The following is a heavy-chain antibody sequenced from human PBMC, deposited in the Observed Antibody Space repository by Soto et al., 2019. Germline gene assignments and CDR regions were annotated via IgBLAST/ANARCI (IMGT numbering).Heavy chain of an antibody. V-gene: IGHV1-69*13. J-gene: IGHJ6*02. CDR3: ARNSWSSGPYYYYGMDV. D-gene: IGHD6-19*01. Sequence: ASVKVSCKASGGTFSSYAISWVRQAPGQGLEWMGGIIPIFRTANYAQKFQGRVTITADESTSTAYMELSSLRSEDTAVYYCARNSWSSGPYYYYGMDVWGQGTTVTVSS. CDR2: IIPIFRTA. CDR1: GGTFSSYA.